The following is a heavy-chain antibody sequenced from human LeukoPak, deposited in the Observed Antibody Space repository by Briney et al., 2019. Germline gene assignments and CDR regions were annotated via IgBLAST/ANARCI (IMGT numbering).Heavy chain of an antibody. CDR3: ARHGNYDSSGYYFDY. D-gene: IGHD3-22*01. V-gene: IGHV3-33*01. CDR2: IWYDGSNK. CDR1: GFTFGSYG. J-gene: IGHJ4*02. Sequence: PGGSLRLSCAASGFTFGSYGMHWVRQAPGKGLEWVAVIWYDGSNKYYADSVKGRFTISRDNSKNTLYLQMNSLRAEDTAVYYCARHGNYDSSGYYFDYWGQGTLVTVSS.